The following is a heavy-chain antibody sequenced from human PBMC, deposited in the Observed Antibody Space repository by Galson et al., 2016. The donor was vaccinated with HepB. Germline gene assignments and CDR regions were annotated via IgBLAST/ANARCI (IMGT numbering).Heavy chain of an antibody. Sequence: QSGAEVKKPGESLRISCKGSGYSFTSYWISWVRQMPGKGLEWLGRIDPTDSYTNYNPSFQGHVTISADKSISSAYLQWSSLKASDTAMYYCARHWSTTAAAVYDMDVWGKGTTVTVSS. J-gene: IGHJ6*03. CDR2: IDPTDSYT. D-gene: IGHD6-13*01. CDR3: ARHWSTTAAAVYDMDV. CDR1: GYSFTSYW. V-gene: IGHV5-10-1*01.